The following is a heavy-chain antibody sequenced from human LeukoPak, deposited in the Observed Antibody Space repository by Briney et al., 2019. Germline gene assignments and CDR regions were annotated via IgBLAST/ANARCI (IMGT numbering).Heavy chain of an antibody. D-gene: IGHD3-10*01. CDR2: ISGSGSST. Sequence: GGSLRLSCAASGFTFSSSAMTWVRQAPGKGLEWVSAISGSGSSTYYADSLKGRFTISRDNSKNTLYLQMNSLRAEDTALYYCAKVGKTENYYGSGRFSYYYYMDVWGKGATVTISS. CDR3: AKVGKTENYYGSGRFSYYYYMDV. CDR1: GFTFSSSA. V-gene: IGHV3-23*01. J-gene: IGHJ6*03.